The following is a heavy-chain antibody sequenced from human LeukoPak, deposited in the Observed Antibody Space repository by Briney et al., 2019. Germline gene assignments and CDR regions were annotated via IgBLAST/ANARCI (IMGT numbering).Heavy chain of an antibody. Sequence: SETLSLTCTVSGGSISSNSYYWGWIRQPPGKGLEWVGSIYYSGTTYYNPSLKSRATISVDTSKNQFSLKLSSVTAADTAVYYCASRRSSQTHFDYWGQGTLVTISS. V-gene: IGHV4-39*01. CDR1: GGSISSNSYY. CDR3: ASRRSSQTHFDY. D-gene: IGHD6-6*01. J-gene: IGHJ4*02. CDR2: IYYSGTT.